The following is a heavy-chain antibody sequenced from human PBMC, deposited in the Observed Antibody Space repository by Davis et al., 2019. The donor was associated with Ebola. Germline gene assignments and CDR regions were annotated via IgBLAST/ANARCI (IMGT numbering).Heavy chain of an antibody. CDR2: IKQDGSEK. CDR3: ARVVTMIVVT. J-gene: IGHJ4*02. D-gene: IGHD3-22*01. Sequence: GESLKISCAASGFTFSSYWMSWVRQAPGKGLEWVANIKQDGSEKYYVDSVKCRFTISRDNAKNSLYLQMNSLRAEDTAVYYCARVVTMIVVTWGQGTLVTVSS. CDR1: GFTFSSYW. V-gene: IGHV3-7*01.